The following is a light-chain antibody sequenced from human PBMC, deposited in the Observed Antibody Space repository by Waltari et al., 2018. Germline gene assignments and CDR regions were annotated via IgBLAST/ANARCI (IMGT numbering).Light chain of an antibody. CDR2: GAS. CDR1: QSVSSSY. CDR3: QQYGSSPQDT. V-gene: IGKV3-20*01. J-gene: IGKJ2*01. Sequence: EIVLTQSPGTLYLSPGERATLSCRASQSVSSSYLAWYQQKPGQAPRLLIYGASSRATGIPDRFSGSGSGTDFTLTISRLEPEDFAVYYCQQYGSSPQDTFGQGTKLEIK.